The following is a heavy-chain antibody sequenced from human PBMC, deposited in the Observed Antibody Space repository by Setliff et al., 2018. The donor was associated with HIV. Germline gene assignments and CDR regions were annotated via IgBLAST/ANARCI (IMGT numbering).Heavy chain of an antibody. V-gene: IGHV4-39*07. D-gene: IGHD3-3*01. CDR2: IYYSGNT. J-gene: IGHJ4*02. CDR1: GGSISSYY. Sequence: PSETLSLTCTVSGGSISSYYWGWLRQPPGKGLEWIGSIYYSGNTYYNPSLKSRVTISTDTSRNQFSLRLSSATASDTAVYYCARVCPPVRYNFWSGYYPKAGYFDYWGQGALVTVSS. CDR3: ARVCPPVRYNFWSGYYPKAGYFDY.